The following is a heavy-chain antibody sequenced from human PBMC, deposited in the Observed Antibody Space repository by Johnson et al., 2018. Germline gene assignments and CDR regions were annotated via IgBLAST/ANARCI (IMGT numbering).Heavy chain of an antibody. V-gene: IGHV3-30*18. J-gene: IGHJ4*02. D-gene: IGHD1-26*01. CDR1: GFTFGTYG. CDR2: ISYDGSYK. Sequence: QVQLVESGGGVVQPGKSLKVSCTASGFTFGTYGMHWVRQAPGKGLEWVATISYDGSYKYYADSVKGRFTISRDNSKSTLFLQMSGLRADDTAVYYCAKDLWDLLVPEPLDFYYWGQGTLVTVSS. CDR3: AKDLWDLLVPEPLDFYY.